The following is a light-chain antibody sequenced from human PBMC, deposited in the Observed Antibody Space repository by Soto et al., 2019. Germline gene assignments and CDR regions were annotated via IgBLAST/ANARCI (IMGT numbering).Light chain of an antibody. V-gene: IGKV3-15*01. CDR2: GAS. J-gene: IGKJ3*01. CDR1: QSVSSS. CDR3: QQYNNWPPFT. Sequence: EIVMTQSPATLSVSPGERVTLSCRASQSVSSSLAWYQQKPGQAPRLLIYGASTRATGIPARFSGSGSGTESTLTLSSLQSEDFAVYYYQQYNNWPPFTFGPGTKVDIK.